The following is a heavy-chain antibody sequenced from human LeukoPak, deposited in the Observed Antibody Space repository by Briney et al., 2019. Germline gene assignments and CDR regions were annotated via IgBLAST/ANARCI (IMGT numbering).Heavy chain of an antibody. Sequence: ASVTVSCKVSGHTLTELSMHWVRQAPGKGLEWMGGFDPEDGETIYAQKFQGRVTMTEDTSTDTAYMELSSLRSEDTAVYYCATGRRGYSYGYGYWYFDLWGRGTLVTVSS. V-gene: IGHV1-24*01. J-gene: IGHJ2*01. CDR3: ATGRRGYSYGYGYWYFDL. D-gene: IGHD5-18*01. CDR2: FDPEDGET. CDR1: GHTLTELS.